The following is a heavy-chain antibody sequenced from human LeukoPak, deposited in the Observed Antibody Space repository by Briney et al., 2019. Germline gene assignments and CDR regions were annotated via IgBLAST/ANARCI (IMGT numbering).Heavy chain of an antibody. D-gene: IGHD6-6*01. CDR2: ISYDGSNK. Sequence: GGSLRLSCAASGSTFSSYAMHWVRQAPGKGLEWVAVISYDGSNKYYADSVKGRFTISRDNSKNTLYLQMNSLRAEDTAVYYCAKGWDSSGYWGQGTLVTVSS. CDR3: AKGWDSSGY. J-gene: IGHJ4*02. V-gene: IGHV3-30-3*01. CDR1: GSTFSSYA.